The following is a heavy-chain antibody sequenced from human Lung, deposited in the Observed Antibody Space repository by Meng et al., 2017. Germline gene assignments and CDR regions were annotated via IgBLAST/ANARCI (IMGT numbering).Heavy chain of an antibody. J-gene: IGHJ4*02. Sequence: QVQPVQSGPEVKKPGASVKVSCKASDYTFTGYGVSWVRQAPGQGLEWMAWLGAHDGDTSHAPKVQGRVTVSADRPTATAYMELRSLRSDDTAVYYCARGTPGGSYSDYWGQGTLVTVSS. D-gene: IGHD3-16*01. V-gene: IGHV1-18*01. CDR1: DYTFTGYG. CDR2: LGAHDGDT. CDR3: ARGTPGGSYSDY.